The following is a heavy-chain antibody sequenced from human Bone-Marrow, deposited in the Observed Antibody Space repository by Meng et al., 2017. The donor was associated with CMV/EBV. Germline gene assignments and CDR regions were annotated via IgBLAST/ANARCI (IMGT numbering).Heavy chain of an antibody. CDR2: IKQDGSEK. V-gene: IGHV3-7*03. CDR3: TRVKGWSPYYSDYGMDV. CDR1: GFTFSSYW. D-gene: IGHD3-3*01. Sequence: GGSLRLSCAASGFTFSSYWMSWVRQAPGKGLEWVANIKQDGSEKYYVDSVKGRFTISRDNAKNSLYLQMNNLRADDTAVYYCTRVKGWSPYYSDYGMDVWGQGTTVTVSS. J-gene: IGHJ6*02.